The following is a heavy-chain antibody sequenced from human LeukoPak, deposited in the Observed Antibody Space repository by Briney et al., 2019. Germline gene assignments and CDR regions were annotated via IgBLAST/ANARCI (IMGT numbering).Heavy chain of an antibody. Sequence: SETLSLTCTVSGGSISSYYWSWIRQPPGKGVEWIGYIYYSGSTNYNPSLKSRVSISVDTSKNQFSLKMSSVTAADTDLYYCARDRRRSHDYGDYIWAFDIWGQGTMVTVSS. J-gene: IGHJ3*02. CDR2: IYYSGST. CDR1: GGSISSYY. V-gene: IGHV4-59*12. CDR3: ARDRRRSHDYGDYIWAFDI. D-gene: IGHD4-17*01.